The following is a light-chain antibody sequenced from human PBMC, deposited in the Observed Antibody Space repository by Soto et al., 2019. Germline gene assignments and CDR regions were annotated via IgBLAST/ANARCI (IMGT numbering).Light chain of an antibody. J-gene: IGLJ1*01. CDR2: DVS. CDR3: YSYTSSSTYV. V-gene: IGLV2-14*01. Sequence: QSVLTQPASVSGSPGQSITISCTGTSSDVGAYNYVSWYQQHPAKVPKLMIYDVSNRPSGVSDRFSGSKSGNPASLTISGLQAEDEADYYCYSYTSSSTYVFGTGTKVTVL. CDR1: SSDVGAYNY.